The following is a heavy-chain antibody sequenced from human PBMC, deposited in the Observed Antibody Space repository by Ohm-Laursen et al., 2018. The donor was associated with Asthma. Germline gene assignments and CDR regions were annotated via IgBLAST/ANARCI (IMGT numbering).Heavy chain of an antibody. CDR2: INSDGSST. CDR1: GFTFSSYS. CDR3: ARASTGGGMDV. D-gene: IGHD3-10*01. Sequence: SLRLSCTAPGFTFSSYSMNWVRQAPGKGLVWVSRINSDGSSTTYADSVKGRFTISRDNAKNTLYLQMNSLRAEDTAVYYCARASTGGGMDVWGQGTTVTASS. V-gene: IGHV3-74*01. J-gene: IGHJ6*02.